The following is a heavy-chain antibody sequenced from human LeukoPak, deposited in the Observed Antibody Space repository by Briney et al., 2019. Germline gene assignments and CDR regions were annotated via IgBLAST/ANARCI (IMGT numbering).Heavy chain of an antibody. D-gene: IGHD5/OR15-5a*01. CDR3: ARGALRGFYAFFYMDV. V-gene: IGHV4-59*11. CDR1: GGSISSHY. J-gene: IGHJ6*03. Sequence: PSETLSLTCTVSGGSISSHYWIWIRQSPEKGLEWIGDISSSGSTGYNPSLRSRVTISLDTSKNQFSLNLSSVTAADTAVYYCARGALRGFYAFFYMDVWAKGPRSPSP. CDR2: ISSSGST.